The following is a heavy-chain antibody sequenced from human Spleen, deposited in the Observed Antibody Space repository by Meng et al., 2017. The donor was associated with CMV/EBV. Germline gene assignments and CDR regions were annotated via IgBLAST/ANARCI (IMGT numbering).Heavy chain of an antibody. D-gene: IGHD2/OR15-2a*01. J-gene: IGHJ4*02. CDR1: GGPISSGGHY. CDR3: AREVVIVAGTFIDY. V-gene: IGHV4-31*02. Sequence: SGGPISSGGHYWSWIRQHPGKGLEWIGYLHYSGSSYYNPSLRSRLTISVDTSKNQFSLKLSSVTAADTAVYYCAREVVIVAGTFIDYWGQGILVTVSS. CDR2: LHYSGSS.